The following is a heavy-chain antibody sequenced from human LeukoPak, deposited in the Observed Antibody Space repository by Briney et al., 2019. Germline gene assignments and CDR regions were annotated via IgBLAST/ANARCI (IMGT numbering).Heavy chain of an antibody. V-gene: IGHV3-53*01. Sequence: GGSLRLSCAASGFTVSSNYMSWVRQAPGKGLEWVSVIYSGGSTYYADSVKGRFTISRDNSKNTLYLQMNSLRAEDTAVYYCAKDTAGSYYSPFDYWGQGTLVTVSS. CDR1: GFTVSSNY. CDR2: IYSGGST. J-gene: IGHJ4*02. CDR3: AKDTAGSYYSPFDY. D-gene: IGHD1-26*01.